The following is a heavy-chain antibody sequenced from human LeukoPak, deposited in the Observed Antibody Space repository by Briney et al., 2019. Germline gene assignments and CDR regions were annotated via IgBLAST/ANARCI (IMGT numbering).Heavy chain of an antibody. CDR1: GFTVSSNY. D-gene: IGHD4-17*01. J-gene: IGHJ3*02. CDR2: ISGSGGST. Sequence: PGGSLRLSCAASGFTVSSNYMSWVRQAPGKGLEWVSAISGSGGSTYYADSVKGRFTISRDNSKNTLYLQMNSLRAEDTAVYYCAPWGVTTDAFDIWGQGTMVTVSS. CDR3: APWGVTTDAFDI. V-gene: IGHV3-23*01.